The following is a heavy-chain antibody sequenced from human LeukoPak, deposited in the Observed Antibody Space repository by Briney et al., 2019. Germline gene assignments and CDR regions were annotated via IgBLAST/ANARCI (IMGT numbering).Heavy chain of an antibody. V-gene: IGHV3-7*05. CDR3: ARGGGWTGARKDFDY. Sequence: GGSLRLSCAASGFTFSSYWLDWVRQAPGKGLEWVANINGDGTKTTYVDSVEGRFTISRDSAKNSLYLQMHSLRADDTAVYYCARGGGWTGARKDFDYWGQGTLVTVSS. CDR2: INGDGTKT. CDR1: GFTFSSYW. J-gene: IGHJ4*02. D-gene: IGHD3/OR15-3a*01.